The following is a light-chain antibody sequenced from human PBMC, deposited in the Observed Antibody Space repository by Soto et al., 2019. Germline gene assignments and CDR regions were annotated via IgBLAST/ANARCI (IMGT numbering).Light chain of an antibody. CDR1: SGSVSTSYY. Sequence: QTVVTQEPSFSVSPGGTVTLTCGLSSGSVSTSYYPSWYQQTPGQAPRTLIYSTNTRSSGVPNRFSGSILGNKAALTITGAQADDESDYYSVLYMGGGISVFGGGTKVTVL. CDR2: STN. CDR3: VLYMGGGISV. J-gene: IGLJ2*01. V-gene: IGLV8-61*01.